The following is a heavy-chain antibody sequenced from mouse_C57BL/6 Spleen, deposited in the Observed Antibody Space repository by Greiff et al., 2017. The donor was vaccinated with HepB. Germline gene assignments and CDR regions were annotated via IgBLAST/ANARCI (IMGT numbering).Heavy chain of an antibody. CDR2: INPNNGGT. CDR1: GYTFTDYN. Sequence: EVKLQESGPELVKPGASVKMSCKASGYTFTDYNMHWVKQSHGKSLEWIGYINPNNGGTSYNQKFKGKATLTVNKSSSTAYMELRSLTSEDSAVYYCARRGTGNFDYWGQGTTLTVSS. J-gene: IGHJ2*01. CDR3: ARRGTGNFDY. V-gene: IGHV1-22*01. D-gene: IGHD4-1*01.